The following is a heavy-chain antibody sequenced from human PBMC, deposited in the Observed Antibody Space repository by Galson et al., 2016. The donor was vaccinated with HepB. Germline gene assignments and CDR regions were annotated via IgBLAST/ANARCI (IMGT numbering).Heavy chain of an antibody. J-gene: IGHJ4*02. D-gene: IGHD3-9*01. Sequence: SLRLSCAVFGFTFSSYAMSWFRQAPGKGLEWVSSITGSGGRSDFADSVKGRFTISTDNSKNILFLQMNNLGAEDTAVYYCAKGYNILSGLIDYWGRGTLVTVSS. CDR1: GFTFSSYA. CDR3: AKGYNILSGLIDY. V-gene: IGHV3-23*01. CDR2: ITGSGGRS.